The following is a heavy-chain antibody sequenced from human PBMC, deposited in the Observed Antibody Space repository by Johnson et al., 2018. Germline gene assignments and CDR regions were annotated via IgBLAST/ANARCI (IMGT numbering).Heavy chain of an antibody. CDR1: GFTFSNYA. CDR2: IGGSGSST. V-gene: IGHV3-23*04. D-gene: IGHD2-2*01. Sequence: EVQLVESGGGLVQPGGSLRLTCAASGFTFSNYAMIWVRQAPGEGLDWVSAIGGSGSSTFYADSVKGRFTISRDNSKNTLYLQMNSLRADDTAVYYCAKRMSPTTLRWEAFDIWGQGTMVTVSS. CDR3: AKRMSPTTLRWEAFDI. J-gene: IGHJ3*02.